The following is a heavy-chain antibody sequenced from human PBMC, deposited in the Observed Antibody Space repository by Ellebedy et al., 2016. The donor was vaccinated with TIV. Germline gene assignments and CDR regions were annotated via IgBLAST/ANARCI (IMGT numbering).Heavy chain of an antibody. CDR1: GGTFSSYA. J-gene: IGHJ6*02. CDR2: IIPILGIA. V-gene: IGHV1-69*04. D-gene: IGHD6-13*01. Sequence: AASVKVSCKASGGTFSSYAISWVRQAPGQGLEWMGRIIPILGIANYAQKFQGRVTITADKSTSTAYMELSSLRSEDTVVYYCARDRDSSSWYFGGYYYYGMDVWGQGTTVTVSS. CDR3: ARDRDSSSWYFGGYYYYGMDV.